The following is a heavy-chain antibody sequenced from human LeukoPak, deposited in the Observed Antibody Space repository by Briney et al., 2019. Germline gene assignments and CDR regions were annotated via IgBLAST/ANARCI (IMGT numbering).Heavy chain of an antibody. Sequence: SETLSLTCAVYGGSFSGYYWSWIRQPPGKGLEWIGEINHSVSTNYNPSLKSRVTISVDTSKNQFSLKLSSVTAADTAVYYCASLYYYDSSGYPAAYNWFDPWGQGTLVTVSS. V-gene: IGHV4-34*01. CDR2: INHSVST. CDR3: ASLYYYDSSGYPAAYNWFDP. J-gene: IGHJ5*02. D-gene: IGHD3-22*01. CDR1: GGSFSGYY.